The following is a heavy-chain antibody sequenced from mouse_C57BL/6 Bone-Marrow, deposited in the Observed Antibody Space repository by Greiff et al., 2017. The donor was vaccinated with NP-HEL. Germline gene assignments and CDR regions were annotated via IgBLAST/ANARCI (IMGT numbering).Heavy chain of an antibody. Sequence: EVKLMESGGDLVKPGGSLKLSCAASGFTFSSYGMSWVRQTPDKRLEWVATISSGGSYTYYPDSVKGRVTIPRDNAKNTLYLQMSSLKSEDTAMYYCARPPYCNGSSYVGYLDVWGKGTTVTVSS. CDR2: ISSGGSYT. CDR1: GFTFSSYG. V-gene: IGHV5-6*01. D-gene: IGHD1-1*01. CDR3: ARPPYCNGSSYVGYLDV. J-gene: IGHJ1*03.